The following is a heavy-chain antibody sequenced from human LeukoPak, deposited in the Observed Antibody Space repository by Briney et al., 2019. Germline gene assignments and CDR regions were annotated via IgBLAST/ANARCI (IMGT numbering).Heavy chain of an antibody. Sequence: SQTLSLTCAISGDSVSSNSAAWNWIRQSPSRGLEWLGRTYYRSKWYNDYAVSVKSRITINPDTSKNQFSLQLNSVTPEDTAVYYCARATRGYSSGWYEANFDYWGQGTLVTVSS. CDR1: GDSVSSNSAA. V-gene: IGHV6-1*01. D-gene: IGHD6-19*01. J-gene: IGHJ4*02. CDR2: TYYRSKWYN. CDR3: ARATRGYSSGWYEANFDY.